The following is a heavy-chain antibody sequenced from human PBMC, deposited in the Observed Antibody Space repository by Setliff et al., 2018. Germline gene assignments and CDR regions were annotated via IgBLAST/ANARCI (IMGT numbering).Heavy chain of an antibody. Sequence: GASVKVSCKASGYTFTSYDINWVRQATGQGLEWMGWMNPNSGNTGYAQKFQGRVTITADESTSTAYMELSSLRSEDTAVYYCASHGGNSLSIYYWGQGTLVTVS. J-gene: IGHJ4*02. CDR1: GYTFTSYD. CDR3: ASHGGNSLSIYY. D-gene: IGHD2-21*02. CDR2: MNPNSGNT. V-gene: IGHV1-8*03.